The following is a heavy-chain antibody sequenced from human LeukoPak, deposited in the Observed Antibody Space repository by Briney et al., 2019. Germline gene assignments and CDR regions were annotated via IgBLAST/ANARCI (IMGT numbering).Heavy chain of an antibody. CDR1: GFTFSSYS. J-gene: IGHJ4*02. CDR3: ARDCSGVTFDY. D-gene: IGHD2-15*01. V-gene: IGHV3-21*01. CDR2: ISSSSSYI. Sequence: PGGSLRLSCAASGFTFSSYSMNWVRQAPGKGLEWVSYISSSSSYIYYADSVKGRFTISRDNAKNSLYLQMNSLRAEDTAVYYCARDCSGVTFDYWGQGTLVTVSS.